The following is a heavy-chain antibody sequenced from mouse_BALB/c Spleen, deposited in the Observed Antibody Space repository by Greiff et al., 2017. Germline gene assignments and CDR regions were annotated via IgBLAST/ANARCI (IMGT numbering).Heavy chain of an antibody. CDR3: AREEGYDGFAY. Sequence: VQLQQSGAELVRPGTSVKISCKASGYTFTNYWLGWVKQRPGHGLEWIGDIYPGGGYTNYNEKFKGKATLTADTSSSTAYMQLSSLTSEDSAVYCCAREEGYDGFAYWGQGTLVTVSA. CDR1: GYTFTNYW. CDR2: IYPGGGYT. D-gene: IGHD2-2*01. V-gene: IGHV1-63*02. J-gene: IGHJ3*01.